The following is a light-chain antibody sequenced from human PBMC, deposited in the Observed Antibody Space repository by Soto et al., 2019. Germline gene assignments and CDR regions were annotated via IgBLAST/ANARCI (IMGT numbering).Light chain of an antibody. Sequence: EIVMTQFPATLSVSPGERATLSCRASQGVSTNLAWYQQKPGQAPRLLIYGASTRATGVPARFSGSGSGTDFTLTISSLQSEDFAVYYCQQYTNWPPWTFGQGTKVDVK. CDR1: QGVSTN. J-gene: IGKJ1*01. CDR3: QQYTNWPPWT. V-gene: IGKV3-15*01. CDR2: GAS.